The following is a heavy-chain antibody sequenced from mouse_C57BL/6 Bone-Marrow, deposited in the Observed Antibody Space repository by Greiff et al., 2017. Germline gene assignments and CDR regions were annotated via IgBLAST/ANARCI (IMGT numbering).Heavy chain of an antibody. J-gene: IGHJ2*01. CDR1: GYAFSSSW. D-gene: IGHD1-1*01. V-gene: IGHV1-82*01. CDR2: IYPGDGDT. CDR3: ARSEAVEVDY. Sequence: VQLQQSGPELVKPGASVKISCKASGYAFSSSWMNWVKQRPGKGLEWIGRIYPGDGDTNYNGKFKGKATLTADKASSTAYMQLSSLTSEDSAVFVCARSEAVEVDYWGRGTTLAVTA.